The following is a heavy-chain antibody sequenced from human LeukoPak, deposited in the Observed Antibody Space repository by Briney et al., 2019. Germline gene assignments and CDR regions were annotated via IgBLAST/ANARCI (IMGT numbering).Heavy chain of an antibody. CDR3: ASLGGDIVVVPAAIQGY. J-gene: IGHJ4*02. CDR1: GFTFSYHT. Sequence: GGSLRLSCAASGFTFSYHTMHWVRQAPGKGLEWVSSISSTSNYIYYADSVKGRFTISRGNSKNTLYLQMNSLRAEDTAVYYCASLGGDIVVVPAAIQGYWGQGTLVTVSS. CDR2: ISSTSNYI. V-gene: IGHV3-21*04. D-gene: IGHD2-2*02.